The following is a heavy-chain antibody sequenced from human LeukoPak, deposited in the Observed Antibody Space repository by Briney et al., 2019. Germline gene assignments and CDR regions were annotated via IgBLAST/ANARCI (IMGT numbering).Heavy chain of an antibody. J-gene: IGHJ4*02. D-gene: IGHD6-13*01. Sequence: GGSLRLSCAASVFTFSDYYMSWIRQAPGEGVEWVSYISSSGSTIYYADSVKGRFTISRDNAKNSLYLQMNSLRAEDTAVYYCARVAAAGTFDYWGQGTLVTVSS. CDR1: VFTFSDYY. V-gene: IGHV3-11*01. CDR2: ISSSGSTI. CDR3: ARVAAAGTFDY.